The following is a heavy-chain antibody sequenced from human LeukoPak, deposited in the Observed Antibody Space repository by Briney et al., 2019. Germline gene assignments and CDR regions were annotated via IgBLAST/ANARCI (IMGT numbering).Heavy chain of an antibody. V-gene: IGHV4-59*08. J-gene: IGHJ3*02. CDR2: IYYSGST. Sequence: PSETLSLTCTVSGGSISSYYWSWIRQPPGKGLEWIGYIYYSGSTNYNPSLKSRVTISVDTSKNQFSLKLSSVTAADTAVYYCARNGAGYSSGWYLPFDAFDIWPRDNGHRLF. CDR3: ARNGAGYSSGWYLPFDAFDI. D-gene: IGHD6-19*01. CDR1: GGSISSYY.